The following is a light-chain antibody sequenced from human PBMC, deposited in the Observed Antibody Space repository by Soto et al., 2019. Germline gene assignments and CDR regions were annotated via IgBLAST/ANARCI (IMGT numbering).Light chain of an antibody. CDR1: QSLGGS. Sequence: IVMTQSPATLSVSPGERATLSCRARQSLGGSLAWYQQKPGQAPRLLIYGASTRVTGIPARFSGSGSGTEFTLTISSLQSEDFAVYYCQQYKNGWTFGQGTKVEIK. CDR3: QQYKNGWT. J-gene: IGKJ1*01. V-gene: IGKV3-15*01. CDR2: GAS.